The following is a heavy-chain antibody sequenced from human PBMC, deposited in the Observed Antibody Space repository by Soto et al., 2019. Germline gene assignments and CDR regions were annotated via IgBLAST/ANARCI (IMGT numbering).Heavy chain of an antibody. V-gene: IGHV4-34*01. CDR2: INHSGST. J-gene: IGHJ4*02. CDR3: ARGGRGHYYGSGSYYKGPVFDY. Sequence: SETLSLTCAVYGGSFSGYYWSWIRQPPGKGLEWIGEINHSGSTNYNPSLKSRVTISVDTSKNQFSLKLSSVTAADTAVYYCARGGRGHYYGSGSYYKGPVFDYWGQGTLVTVS. D-gene: IGHD3-10*01. CDR1: GGSFSGYY.